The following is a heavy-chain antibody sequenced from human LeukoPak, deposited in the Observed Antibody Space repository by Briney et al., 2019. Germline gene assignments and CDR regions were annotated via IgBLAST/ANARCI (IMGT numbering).Heavy chain of an antibody. J-gene: IGHJ4*02. Sequence: GGSLRLSCAASGFTFSSYAMSWVRQAPGKGLEWVSAISGSGGSTYYADSVKGRFTISRDNSKNTLYLQMNSLRAEDTAVYYCAKDLVGSTWYQGYYFDSWGQGTLVTVSS. CDR1: GFTFSSYA. CDR2: ISGSGGST. V-gene: IGHV3-23*01. D-gene: IGHD6-13*01. CDR3: AKDLVGSTWYQGYYFDS.